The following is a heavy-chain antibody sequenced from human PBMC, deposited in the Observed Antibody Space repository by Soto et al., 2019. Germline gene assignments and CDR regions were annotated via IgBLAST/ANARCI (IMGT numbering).Heavy chain of an antibody. Sequence: SVKVSCKASGGTFSSYTISWVRQAPGQGLEWMGRIIPILGIANYAQKFQGRVTITADKSTSTAYMELSSLRSEDTAVYYCARAQYSGYDSVDDAFDISGQGTIVTVSS. V-gene: IGHV1-69*02. D-gene: IGHD5-12*01. CDR1: GGTFSSYT. J-gene: IGHJ3*02. CDR3: ARAQYSGYDSVDDAFDI. CDR2: IIPILGIA.